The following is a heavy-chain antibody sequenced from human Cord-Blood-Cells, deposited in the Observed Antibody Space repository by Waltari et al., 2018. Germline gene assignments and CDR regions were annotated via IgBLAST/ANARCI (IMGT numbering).Heavy chain of an antibody. Sequence: QVQLVQSGAEVKKPGSSVKVSCKASGGTFSSYAISWVRQAPGQGLEWMGRINPILVIANYAQKFQGRVTITADKSTSTAYMELSSLRSEDTAVYYCARDLGSGLIDYWGQGTLVTVSS. D-gene: IGHD7-27*01. CDR1: GGTFSSYA. J-gene: IGHJ4*02. CDR2: INPILVIA. CDR3: ARDLGSGLIDY. V-gene: IGHV1-69*09.